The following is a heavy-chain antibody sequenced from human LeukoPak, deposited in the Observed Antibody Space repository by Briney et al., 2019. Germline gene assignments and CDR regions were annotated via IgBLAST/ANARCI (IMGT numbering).Heavy chain of an antibody. CDR3: ARGEGSRLPFDY. V-gene: IGHV4-4*07. CDR1: GASISDYY. Sequence: KSSETLSLTCTVSGASISDYYWGWIRQPAGKGLEWIGRLYHNKNINYNPSLKSRVTMSVDTSKNQLSLKLNSVTAADTAVYYCARGEGSRLPFDYWGQGILVTVSS. J-gene: IGHJ4*02. CDR2: LYHNKNI.